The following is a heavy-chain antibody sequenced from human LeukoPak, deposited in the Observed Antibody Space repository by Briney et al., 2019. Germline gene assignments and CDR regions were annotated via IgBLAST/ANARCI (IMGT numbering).Heavy chain of an antibody. CDR3: ARGAKDSSGYYYEFGYFDL. J-gene: IGHJ2*01. CDR2: ISAYNGNT. V-gene: IGHV1-18*01. Sequence: GASVTVSCKASGYTFTSYGISWVRQAPGQGLEWMGWISAYNGNTNYAQKLQGRVTMTTDTSTSTAYMELRSLRSDDTAVYYCARGAKDSSGYYYEFGYFDLWGRGTLVTVSS. CDR1: GYTFTSYG. D-gene: IGHD3-22*01.